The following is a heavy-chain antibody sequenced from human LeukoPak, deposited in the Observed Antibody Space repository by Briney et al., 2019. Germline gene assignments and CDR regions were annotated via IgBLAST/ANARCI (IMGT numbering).Heavy chain of an antibody. V-gene: IGHV1-18*01. CDR2: ISAYNGNT. CDR1: GYTFTSYD. J-gene: IGHJ4*02. D-gene: IGHD3-22*01. CDR3: ASTLREDYYYDSSGYYVLDY. Sequence: GASVKVSCKASGYTFTSYDINWVRQATGQGLEWMGWISAYNGNTNYAQKLQGRVTMTTDTSTSTAYMELRSLRSDDTAVYYCASTLREDYYYDSSGYYVLDYWGQGTLVTVSS.